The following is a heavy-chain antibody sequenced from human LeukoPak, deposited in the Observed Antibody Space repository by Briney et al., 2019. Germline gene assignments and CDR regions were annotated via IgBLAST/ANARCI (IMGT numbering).Heavy chain of an antibody. CDR3: ARYGDYVGGDY. D-gene: IGHD4-17*01. CDR1: GGSFSGYY. Sequence: SETLSLTCAVYGGSFSGYYWSWIRQPPGKGLEWIGYIYYSGSTNYNPSLKSRVTISVDTSKNQFSLKLSSVTAADTAVYYCARYGDYVGGDYWGQGTLVTVSS. V-gene: IGHV4-59*08. CDR2: IYYSGST. J-gene: IGHJ4*02.